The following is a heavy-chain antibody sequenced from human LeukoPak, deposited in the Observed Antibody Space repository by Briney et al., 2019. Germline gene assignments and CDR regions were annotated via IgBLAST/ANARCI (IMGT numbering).Heavy chain of an antibody. V-gene: IGHV4-4*07. J-gene: IGHJ4*02. CDR1: GGSINSYY. Sequence: SETLSLTCTVSGGSINSYYWSWIRQPAGKGLEWIGRIYTSGSTSYNPSLKSRVTMSVDTSKNQFSLKLISVTAADTAVYYCARGGSVTRYYFDYWGQGTLVTVSS. CDR3: ARGGSVTRYYFDY. D-gene: IGHD4-17*01. CDR2: IYTSGST.